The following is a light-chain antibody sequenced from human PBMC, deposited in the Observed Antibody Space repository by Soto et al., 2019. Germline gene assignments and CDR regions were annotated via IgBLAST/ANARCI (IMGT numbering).Light chain of an antibody. CDR3: CSYAGRYTIYV. CDR1: SSDVGSYNY. Sequence: QSALTQPRSVSGSPGQSVTISCTGTSSDVGSYNYVSWYQQHPGKAPKLMIYDVSKRPSGVPDRFSGSKSGNTASLTISGLQAEDEADYYCCSYAGRYTIYVFGNGTKVTV. J-gene: IGLJ1*01. CDR2: DVS. V-gene: IGLV2-11*01.